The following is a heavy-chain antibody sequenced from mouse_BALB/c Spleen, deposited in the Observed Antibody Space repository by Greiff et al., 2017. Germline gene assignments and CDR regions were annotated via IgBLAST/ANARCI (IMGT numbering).Heavy chain of an antibody. CDR1: GFSLTGYG. V-gene: IGHV2-6-7*01. Sequence: QVQLQQSGPGLVAPSQSLSITCTVSGFSLTGYGVNWVRQPPGKGLEWLGMIWGDGSTDYNSALKSRLSISKDNSKSQVFLKMNSLQTDDTARYYCARAPYYGSTVMDYWGQGTSVTVSS. CDR3: ARAPYYGSTVMDY. D-gene: IGHD1-1*01. CDR2: IWGDGST. J-gene: IGHJ4*01.